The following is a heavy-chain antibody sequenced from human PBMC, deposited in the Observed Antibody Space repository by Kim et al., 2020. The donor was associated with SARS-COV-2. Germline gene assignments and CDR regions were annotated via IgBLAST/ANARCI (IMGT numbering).Heavy chain of an antibody. J-gene: IGHJ4*02. V-gene: IGHV3-7*01. Sequence: SETFYEDSVKGRFTIARDNGKNSLYLQMNSLRADDTAVYHCARGGSWTFDCWGRGTLVTVSS. CDR2: SET. CDR3: ARGGSWTFDC. D-gene: IGHD1-1*01.